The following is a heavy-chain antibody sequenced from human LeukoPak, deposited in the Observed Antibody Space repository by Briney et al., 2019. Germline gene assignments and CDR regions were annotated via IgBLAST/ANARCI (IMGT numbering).Heavy chain of an antibody. CDR1: GFTFNTYG. CDR3: VKDYRSGSYMXHFDX. Sequence: GGSLRLSCAASGFTFNTYGMHWVRQAPGRGLEWVAFIRYDGSDKYYLDSVKGRFTISRDNSKNTLYLQMNSLRAEDSAVYHCVKDYRSGSYMXHFDXWXXXTLVTVSX. D-gene: IGHD6-19*01. CDR2: IRYDGSDK. J-gene: IGHJ4*01. V-gene: IGHV3-30*02.